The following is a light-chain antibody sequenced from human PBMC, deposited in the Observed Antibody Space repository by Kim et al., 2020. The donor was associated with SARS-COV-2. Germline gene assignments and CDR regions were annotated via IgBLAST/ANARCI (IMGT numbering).Light chain of an antibody. CDR3: QQFNSYPLT. CDR2: DAS. Sequence: AIQLTQPPSSLSASAGDRVTITCRASQGISSALAWYQQKPDKAPKLLIYDASTLESGVPSRFSGSGSGTDFTLTISSLQPEDFATYYCQQFNSYPLTFGGGTKVEIK. V-gene: IGKV1-13*02. CDR1: QGISSA. J-gene: IGKJ4*01.